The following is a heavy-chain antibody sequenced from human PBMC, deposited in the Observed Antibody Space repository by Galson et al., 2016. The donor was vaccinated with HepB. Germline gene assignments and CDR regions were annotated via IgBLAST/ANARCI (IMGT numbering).Heavy chain of an antibody. V-gene: IGHV1-2*04. Sequence: SVKVSCKASGYGFTGYHLHWVRQAPGQGLEWVGWINPNSGDTNYAQKFQGWVTMTRDTSINTAYMELSRLKSDDTAVYYCARNNFYGSAYYYYGLDVWGQGTTVTVSS. D-gene: IGHD3-10*01. CDR2: INPNSGDT. CDR3: ARNNFYGSAYYYYGLDV. J-gene: IGHJ6*02. CDR1: GYGFTGYH.